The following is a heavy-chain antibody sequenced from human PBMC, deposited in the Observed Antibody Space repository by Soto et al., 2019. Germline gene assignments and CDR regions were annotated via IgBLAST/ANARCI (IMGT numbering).Heavy chain of an antibody. Sequence: EVQLVESGGGLVQPGGSLRLSGAASGLTFSSYWMHWVRHAPGKGLVWVSRTNIAGSSTSHADSVKGRFTISTETAKNTPDLQMNSLSAEDTAVYYCALSHTVTTDYWGQGTMLTVSS. J-gene: IGHJ4*02. CDR1: GLTFSSYW. D-gene: IGHD4-17*01. CDR2: TNIAGSST. CDR3: ALSHTVTTDY. V-gene: IGHV3-74*01.